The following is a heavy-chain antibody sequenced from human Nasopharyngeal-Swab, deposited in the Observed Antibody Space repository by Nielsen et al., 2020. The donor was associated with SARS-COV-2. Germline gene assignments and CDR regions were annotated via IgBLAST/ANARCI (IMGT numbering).Heavy chain of an antibody. D-gene: IGHD5-24*01. CDR2: VYINGTT. CDR1: GFTVSRNH. CDR3: AKDVQGDGYSLCDI. Sequence: GGSLKLSCAAPGFTVSRNHMNWVRQAPGKGLEWVSVVYINGTTSYADSVKGRFTISRDSSRNTLYLQMNGLIAGDTAVYFCAKDVQGDGYSLCDIWGQGTMVTVSS. V-gene: IGHV3-53*01. J-gene: IGHJ3*02.